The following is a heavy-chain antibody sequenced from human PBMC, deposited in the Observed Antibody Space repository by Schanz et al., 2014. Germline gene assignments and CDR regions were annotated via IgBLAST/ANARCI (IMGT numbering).Heavy chain of an antibody. Sequence: EVQLVESGGGLVQPGESLRLSCAASGFTFGTFWMSWVRQAPGKGLEWVANINQDGSDKSYVDSVKGRFTISRDNAKNSLYLQMNSLRAEDTAVYYCARSGVDVWGQGTTVTVSS. CDR2: INQDGSDK. D-gene: IGHD3-10*01. CDR3: ARSGVDV. J-gene: IGHJ6*02. CDR1: GFTFGTFW. V-gene: IGHV3-7*01.